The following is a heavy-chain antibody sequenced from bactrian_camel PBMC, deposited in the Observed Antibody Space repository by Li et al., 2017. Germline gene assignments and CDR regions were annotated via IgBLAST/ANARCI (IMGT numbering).Heavy chain of an antibody. Sequence: HVQLVESGGGLVQPGGSLRLSCTVSLTAFADRAMAWFRQVPGKEREGVSCISWNGGDTAYADSVKGRFTISKDNAAKTLYLQMNSLKTEDTAVYYCAAGAHAGLRSDSSCGVATYWGQGTQVTVS. CDR1: LTAFADRA. CDR3: AAGAHAGLRSDSSCGVATY. D-gene: IGHD1*01. CDR2: ISWNGGDT. J-gene: IGHJ4*01. V-gene: IGHV3S60*01.